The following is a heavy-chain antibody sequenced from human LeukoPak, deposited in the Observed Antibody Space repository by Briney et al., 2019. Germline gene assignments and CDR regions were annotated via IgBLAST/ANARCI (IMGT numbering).Heavy chain of an antibody. D-gene: IGHD2-8*01. V-gene: IGHV3-48*03. CDR1: GSTFSSYE. Sequence: GGSLRLSCAASGSTFSSYEMNWVRQAPGKGLEWVSYISSSGSTIYYADSVKGRFTISRDNAKNSLYLQMNSLRAEDAAVYYCARDLIDQNWFDPWGQGTLVTVSS. CDR2: ISSSGSTI. CDR3: ARDLIDQNWFDP. J-gene: IGHJ5*02.